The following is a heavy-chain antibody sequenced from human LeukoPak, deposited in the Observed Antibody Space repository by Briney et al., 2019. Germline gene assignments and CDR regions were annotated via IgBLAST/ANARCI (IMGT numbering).Heavy chain of an antibody. J-gene: IGHJ3*02. CDR2: IYYSGST. V-gene: IGHV4-59*08. CDR3: AKSNGYGSIDI. CDR1: GGSISSYY. D-gene: IGHD3-10*01. Sequence: SETLSLTCTVSGGSISSYYWSWIRQPPGKGLEWIGYIYYSGSTNYNPSLKSRVTISVDTPKNQFSLKLSSVTAADTAVYYCAKSNGYGSIDIWGQGTMVTVSS.